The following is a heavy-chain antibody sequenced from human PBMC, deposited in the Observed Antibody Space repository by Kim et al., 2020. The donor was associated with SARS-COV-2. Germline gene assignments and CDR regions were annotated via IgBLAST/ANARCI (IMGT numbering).Heavy chain of an antibody. V-gene: IGHV5-10-1*01. CDR1: GYSFTSYW. CDR3: ARRIAAAGTAVAMDY. D-gene: IGHD6-13*01. Sequence: GESLKISCKGSGYSFTSYWISWVRQMPGKGLEWMGRIDPSDSYTNYSPSFQGHVTISADKSISTAYLQWSSLKASDTAMYYCARRIAAAGTAVAMDYWGQGTRVTVSS. CDR2: IDPSDSYT. J-gene: IGHJ4*02.